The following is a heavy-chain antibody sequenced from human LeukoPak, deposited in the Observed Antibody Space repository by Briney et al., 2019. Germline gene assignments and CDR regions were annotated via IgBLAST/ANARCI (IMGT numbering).Heavy chain of an antibody. V-gene: IGHV4-4*09. CDR1: GASITNYF. Sequence: SETLTLTCTVSGASITNYFWGWFRQPPGKGLQWIGHLYSGAYYYNPSLRRRVTISVDTAKNQLSLSLRSVTAADTALYYCSRLRPRTTYSFSSGSYAFDYWGQGSLVTVSS. CDR3: SRLRPRTTYSFSSGSYAFDY. D-gene: IGHD3-3*01. J-gene: IGHJ4*02. CDR2: LYSGAY.